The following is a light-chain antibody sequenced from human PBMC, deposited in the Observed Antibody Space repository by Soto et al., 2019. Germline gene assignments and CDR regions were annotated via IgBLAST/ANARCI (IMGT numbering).Light chain of an antibody. CDR1: QSVSSSY. CDR3: QQYNNWPPWT. J-gene: IGKJ1*01. Sequence: EIVLTQSPATLSVSPGERATLSCRASQSVSSSYLVWHQQKPGQAPRLLIYGASTRATGIPARFSGSGSGTEFTLTISSLQSEDFAVYYCQQYNNWPPWTFGQGTKVDIK. V-gene: IGKV3-15*01. CDR2: GAS.